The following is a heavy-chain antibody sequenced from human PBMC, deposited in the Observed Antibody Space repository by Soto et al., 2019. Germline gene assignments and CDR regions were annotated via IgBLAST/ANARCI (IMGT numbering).Heavy chain of an antibody. CDR3: ARAAGSIFGVVQNYYYYMDV. J-gene: IGHJ6*03. V-gene: IGHV3-74*01. CDR2: INSDGSST. CDR1: GFTFSSYW. D-gene: IGHD3-3*01. Sequence: GGSLRLSCAASGFTFSSYWMHWVRQAPGKGLVWVSRINSDGSSTSYADSVKGRFTISRDNAKNTLYLQMNSLRAEDTAVYYCARAAGSIFGVVQNYYYYMDVWGKGTTVTVSS.